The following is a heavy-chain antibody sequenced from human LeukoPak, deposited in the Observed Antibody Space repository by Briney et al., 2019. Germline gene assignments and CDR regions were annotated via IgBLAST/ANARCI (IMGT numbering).Heavy chain of an antibody. CDR2: IYYSGST. CDR1: GGSISSSSYY. D-gene: IGHD6-13*01. J-gene: IGHJ4*02. Sequence: PSETLSLTCTVSGGSISSSSYYWGWIRQPPGKGLEWIGSIYYSGSTYYNPSLKSRVTISVDTSKNQFSLKLSSVTAADTAVYYCASRSSWYGGAWFDYWGQGTLVTVSS. CDR3: ASRSSWYGGAWFDY. V-gene: IGHV4-39*01.